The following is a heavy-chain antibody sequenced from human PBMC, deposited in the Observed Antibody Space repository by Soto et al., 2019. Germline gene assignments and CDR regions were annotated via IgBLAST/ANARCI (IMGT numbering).Heavy chain of an antibody. D-gene: IGHD1-26*01. Sequence: GTLSPTCTVSGDSISSSSFYWGWIREPPGKGLEWIGHIFHTGATYQNPTLKSRLRMSVDTSKNQFSLNLSSVTATDTAVYYCARRRIVPTTNFDYWGQGTLVTVSS. CDR3: ARRRIVPTTNFDY. CDR1: GDSISSSSFY. V-gene: IGHV4-39*01. J-gene: IGHJ4*02. CDR2: IFHTGAT.